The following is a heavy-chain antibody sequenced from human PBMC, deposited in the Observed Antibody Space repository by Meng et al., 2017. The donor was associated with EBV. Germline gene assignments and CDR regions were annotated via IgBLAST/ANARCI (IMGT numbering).Heavy chain of an antibody. J-gene: IGHJ4*02. CDR1: GFSLSSYGVG. V-gene: IGHV2-5*02. D-gene: IGHD6-6*01. CDR2: IYWDDAK. CDR3: AHIIAASPFDY. Sequence: QITLKQSGPKVKKPSPSLKIACTVSGFSLSSYGVGVVWTRPAPGHALVWLALIYWDDAKRYSPFLKSFVTISNDTANTALVLTMTKMDPVDAVTYYCAHIIAASPFDYWGQGTLVTVSS.